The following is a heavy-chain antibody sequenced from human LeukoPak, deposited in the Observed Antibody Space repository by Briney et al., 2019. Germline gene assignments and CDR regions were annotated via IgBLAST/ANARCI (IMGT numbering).Heavy chain of an antibody. J-gene: IGHJ5*02. CDR1: GFTFNTYS. Sequence: GGSLRLSCAASGFTFNTYSMSWVRQAPGKGLEWVAIINRTSESIFYADSLKGRFTISRDNAKNSLYLQMNGLRAEDTAAYYCARGATDTTRWFDPWGQGTLVIVSS. CDR3: ARGATDTTRWFDP. CDR2: INRTSESI. V-gene: IGHV3-21*01. D-gene: IGHD1-7*01.